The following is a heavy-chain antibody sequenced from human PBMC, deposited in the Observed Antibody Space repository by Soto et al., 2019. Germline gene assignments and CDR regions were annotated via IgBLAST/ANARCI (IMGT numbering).Heavy chain of an antibody. Sequence: EVQLLESGGGLVQPGGSLRLSCAASGFTFSNYAVTWVRQAPGKGLEWVSTISGSGGSTYYADSVKGRFTISRDNYNNTMYLQMNSLRDEDTAVYYCAKEQGSSWYEIDYWGQGTLVTVSS. CDR1: GFTFSNYA. J-gene: IGHJ4*02. D-gene: IGHD6-13*01. CDR2: ISGSGGST. CDR3: AKEQGSSWYEIDY. V-gene: IGHV3-23*01.